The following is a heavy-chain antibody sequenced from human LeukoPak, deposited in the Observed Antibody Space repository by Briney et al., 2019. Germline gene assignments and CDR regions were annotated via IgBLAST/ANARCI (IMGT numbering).Heavy chain of an antibody. Sequence: GGSLRLSCAASGLTFSIYSMNWVRQAPGKGLQWVGRIKSKTDGGTTHYAAPVKGRFTISRDESKKTLYLQMNILKPGDTAVYYCTTGLRSFDWPYLDYWGQGTLVTVSS. J-gene: IGHJ4*02. CDR1: GLTFSIYS. D-gene: IGHD3-9*01. V-gene: IGHV3-15*01. CDR3: TTGLRSFDWPYLDY. CDR2: IKSKTDGGTT.